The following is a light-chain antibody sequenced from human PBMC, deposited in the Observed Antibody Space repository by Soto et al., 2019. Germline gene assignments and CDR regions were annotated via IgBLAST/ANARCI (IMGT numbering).Light chain of an antibody. CDR1: QSVSSSY. J-gene: IGKJ5*01. CDR2: GAS. Sequence: EIVLTQSPGTLSLSPGERATLSCRASQSVSSSYLAWYQQKPGQAPRLLIYGASSRATGIPDRFSGSGSGTDFTLTISRLDPEDFAVYCCQQYGSSITFGQGTRLEI. CDR3: QQYGSSIT. V-gene: IGKV3-20*01.